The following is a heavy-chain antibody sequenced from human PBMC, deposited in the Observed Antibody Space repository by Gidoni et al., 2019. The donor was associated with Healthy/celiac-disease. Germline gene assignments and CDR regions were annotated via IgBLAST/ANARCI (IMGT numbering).Heavy chain of an antibody. J-gene: IGHJ4*02. CDR3: ARGDFWSGYMYYFDY. CDR2: NNHSGST. D-gene: IGHD3-3*01. Sequence: QVQLQQWGAGLLKPSETLSLTCAVYGGSFSGYYWSWIRQPPGKGLEWIGENNHSGSTNYNPSLKSRVTISVDTSKNQFSLKLSSVTAADTAVYYCARGDFWSGYMYYFDYWGQGTLVTVSS. CDR1: GGSFSGYY. V-gene: IGHV4-34*01.